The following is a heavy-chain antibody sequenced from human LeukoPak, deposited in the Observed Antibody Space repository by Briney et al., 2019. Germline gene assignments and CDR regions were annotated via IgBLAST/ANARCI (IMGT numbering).Heavy chain of an antibody. CDR3: ARADSGGSLPDY. J-gene: IGHJ4*02. D-gene: IGHD3-22*01. CDR2: IKQDGSEK. Sequence: GGSLRLSCAASGFTFSSYWMSWVRQAPGKGLEWVANIKQDGSEKYYVGSVKGRFTISRDNAKNSLYLQMNSLRAEDTTVYYCARADSGGSLPDYWGQGTLVTVSS. CDR1: GFTFSSYW. V-gene: IGHV3-7*04.